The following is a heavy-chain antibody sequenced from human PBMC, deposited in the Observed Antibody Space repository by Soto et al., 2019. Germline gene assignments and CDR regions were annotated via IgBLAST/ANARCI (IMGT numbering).Heavy chain of an antibody. CDR3: ASSIAAAGTEDSYNWFDP. D-gene: IGHD6-13*01. J-gene: IGHJ5*02. CDR1: GDSVSSNSAA. Sequence: SQTLSLTCAISGDSVSSNSAAWNWIRQSPSRGLEWLGRTYYRSKWYNDYAVSVKSRITINPDTSKNQFSLQLNSVTPEDTAVYYCASSIAAAGTEDSYNWFDPWGQGTLVTVSS. V-gene: IGHV6-1*01. CDR2: TYYRSKWYN.